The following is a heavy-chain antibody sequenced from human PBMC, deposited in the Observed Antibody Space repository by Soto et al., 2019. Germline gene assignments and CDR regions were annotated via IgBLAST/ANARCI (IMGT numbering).Heavy chain of an antibody. CDR2: ISGSGGST. D-gene: IGHD3-3*01. J-gene: IGHJ1*01. V-gene: IGHV3-23*01. CDR1: GFTFSSYA. CDR3: AKVLDYDFWSGYYFAYFQH. Sequence: GSLSVCCAAAGFTFSSYAMSWVRQAPGKGLEWVSAISGSGGSTYYADSVKGRFTISRDNSKNTLYLQMNSLRAEDTAVYYCAKVLDYDFWSGYYFAYFQHWGQGTLVTVS.